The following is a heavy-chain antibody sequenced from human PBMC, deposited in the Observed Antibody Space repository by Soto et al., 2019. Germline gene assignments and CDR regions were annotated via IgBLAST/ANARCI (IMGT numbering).Heavy chain of an antibody. V-gene: IGHV4-59*01. D-gene: IGHD3-16*01. CDR3: ARARGGSLDQ. CDR1: GGSISSYY. CDR2: IYYSGST. J-gene: IGHJ4*01. Sequence: QVQLQESGPGLVKPSETLSLTCTVSGGSISSYYWSWIRQPPGKGLEWIGYIYYSGSTNYNPSLKGRRTQPVGPAKNPFPPKPRSVAAADTAVYYRARARGGSLDQWGPGTLVPLS.